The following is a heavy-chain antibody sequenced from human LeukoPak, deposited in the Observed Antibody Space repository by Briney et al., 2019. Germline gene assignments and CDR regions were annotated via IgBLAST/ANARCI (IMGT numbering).Heavy chain of an antibody. Sequence: GGSLRLSCAASGFTFSSYGMHWVRQAPGKGLEWVAVIWYDGSNKYYADSVKGRFTISRDNSKNTLYLQMNSLRAEDTAVYYCARDLGDGYYGMDVWGQGNPGHRLL. CDR2: IWYDGSNK. CDR1: GFTFSSYG. CDR3: ARDLGDGYYGMDV. D-gene: IGHD2-21*01. J-gene: IGHJ6*02. V-gene: IGHV3-33*01.